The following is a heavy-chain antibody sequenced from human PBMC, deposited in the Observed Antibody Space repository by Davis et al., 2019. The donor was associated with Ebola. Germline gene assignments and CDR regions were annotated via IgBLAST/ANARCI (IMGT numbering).Heavy chain of an antibody. CDR1: GFTFSSYA. Sequence: GGSLRLSCAASGFTFSSYAMTWVRQAPGKGLEWVSVFSDTGGTTYYADSVKGRFTISRDNSKNTLYLQMNSLRAEDTAVYYCAKDLDYDSSGPHFDYWGQGTLVTVSS. J-gene: IGHJ4*02. D-gene: IGHD3-22*01. CDR3: AKDLDYDSSGPHFDY. CDR2: FSDTGGTT. V-gene: IGHV3-23*01.